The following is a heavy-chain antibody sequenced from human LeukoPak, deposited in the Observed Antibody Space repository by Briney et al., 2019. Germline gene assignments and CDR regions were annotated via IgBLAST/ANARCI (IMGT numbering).Heavy chain of an antibody. Sequence: PGGSLRLSCAASGFTFSSYSMNWVCQAPGKGLEWVSSISSSSSYIYYADSVKGRFTISRDNAKNSLYLQMNSLRAEDTAVYYCARLSPVLLWFGDHWGQGTLVTVSS. CDR3: ARLSPVLLWFGDH. J-gene: IGHJ4*02. D-gene: IGHD3-10*01. CDR2: ISSSSSYI. CDR1: GFTFSSYS. V-gene: IGHV3-21*01.